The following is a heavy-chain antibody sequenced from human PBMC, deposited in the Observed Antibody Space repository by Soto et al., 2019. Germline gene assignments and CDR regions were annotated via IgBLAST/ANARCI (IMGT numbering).Heavy chain of an antibody. V-gene: IGHV3-30-3*01. CDR3: ASCGYSSSWYRSYFDY. CDR1: GFTFSSYA. D-gene: IGHD6-13*01. CDR2: ISYDGSNK. J-gene: IGHJ4*02. Sequence: GSLRLSCAASGFTFSSYAMHWVRQAPGKGLEWVAVISYDGSNKYYADSVKGRFTISRDNSKNTLYLQMNSLRAEDTAVYYCASCGYSSSWYRSYFDYWGQGTLVTVSS.